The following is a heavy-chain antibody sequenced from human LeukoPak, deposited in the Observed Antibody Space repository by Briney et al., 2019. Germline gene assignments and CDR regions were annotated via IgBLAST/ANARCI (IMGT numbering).Heavy chain of an antibody. V-gene: IGHV3-48*03. CDR3: ARDRNYYGSGSYLDI. Sequence: GGSLRLSCAASGFTFSRYEMNWVRQAPGKGLEWVSYISSSGSTIYYADSVKGRFTISRDNAKNSLYLQMNSLRAEDTAVYYCARDRNYYGSGSYLDIWGQGTMVTVSS. CDR1: GFTFSRYE. D-gene: IGHD3-10*01. CDR2: ISSSGSTI. J-gene: IGHJ3*02.